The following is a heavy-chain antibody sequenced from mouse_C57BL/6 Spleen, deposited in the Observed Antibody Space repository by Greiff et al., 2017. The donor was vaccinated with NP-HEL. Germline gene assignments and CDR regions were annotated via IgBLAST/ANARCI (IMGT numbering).Heavy chain of an antibody. V-gene: IGHV1-81*01. D-gene: IGHD2-3*01. Sequence: VKLVESGAELARPGASVKLSCKASGYTFTSYGISWVKQRTGPGLEWIGEIYPRSGNTYYNEKFKGKATLTADKSSSTAYMELRSLTSEDSAVYFCARGDMTYDGYPWFAYWGQGTLVTVSA. CDR3: ARGDMTYDGYPWFAY. CDR1: GYTFTSYG. J-gene: IGHJ3*01. CDR2: IYPRSGNT.